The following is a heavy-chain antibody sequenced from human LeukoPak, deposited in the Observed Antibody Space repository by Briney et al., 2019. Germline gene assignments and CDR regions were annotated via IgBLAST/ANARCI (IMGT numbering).Heavy chain of an antibody. CDR2: IYHSGST. V-gene: IGHV4-30-2*01. CDR3: ARLGGGYYYDSSGYYPPHLRADY. CDR1: GGSISSGGYY. J-gene: IGHJ4*02. Sequence: SETLSLTCTVSGGSISSGGYYWSWIRQPPGKGLEWIGYIYHSGSTYYNPSLKSRVTISVDRSKNQFSLKLSSVTAADTAVYYCARLGGGYYYDSSGYYPPHLRADYWGQGTLVTVSS. D-gene: IGHD3-22*01.